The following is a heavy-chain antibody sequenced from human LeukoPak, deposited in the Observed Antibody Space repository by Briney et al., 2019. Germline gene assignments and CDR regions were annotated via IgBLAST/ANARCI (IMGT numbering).Heavy chain of an antibody. J-gene: IGHJ4*02. CDR1: GFTFSSYG. V-gene: IGHV3-30*03. CDR3: ARGMIRGALWCVDF. D-gene: IGHD4/OR15-4a*01. Sequence: GGSLRLSCAASGFTFSSYGMHWVRQAPGKGLEWVAVISYDGSNKYYADSVKGRFTISRDNSKNTLYLQMNSLRVEDTAVYYCARGMIRGALWCVDFWGLGSLVTVSS. CDR2: ISYDGSNK.